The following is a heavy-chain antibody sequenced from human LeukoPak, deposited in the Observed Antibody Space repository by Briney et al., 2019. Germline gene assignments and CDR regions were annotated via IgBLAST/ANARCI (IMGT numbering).Heavy chain of an antibody. V-gene: IGHV4-4*02. CDR3: GKTDIYFNPIDY. Sequence: SETLSLTCAVSGGSISSPNWWTWVRQPPGKGLEWIGETYHSGSTNYNPSLKSRVTISVDKSKNQFSLNLSSVTAADTAIYYCGKTDIYFNPIDYWGPGSLVTVSS. D-gene: IGHD3-9*01. CDR1: GGSISSPNW. J-gene: IGHJ4*02. CDR2: TYHSGST.